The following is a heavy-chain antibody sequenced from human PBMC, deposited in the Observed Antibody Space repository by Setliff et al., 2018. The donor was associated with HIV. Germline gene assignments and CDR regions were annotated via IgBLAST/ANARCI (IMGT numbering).Heavy chain of an antibody. CDR1: GYSFTNYW. Sequence: PGESLKISCKCSGYSFTNYWIGWVRQMPGKGLEWMGIIYPGDSDTRYSPSFQGQVTISADKSISTAYLQWSSLKASDTAMYYCARHTRQLEFLEWLSPHYYHYYYMDVWGQGTTVTVSS. CDR2: IYPGDSDT. CDR3: ARHTRQLEFLEWLSPHYYHYYYMDV. V-gene: IGHV5-51*01. D-gene: IGHD3-3*01. J-gene: IGHJ6*03.